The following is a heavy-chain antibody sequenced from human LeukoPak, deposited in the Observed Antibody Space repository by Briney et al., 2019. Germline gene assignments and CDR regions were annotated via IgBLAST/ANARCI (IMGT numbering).Heavy chain of an antibody. CDR2: ISGSGGST. J-gene: IGHJ4*02. V-gene: IGHV3-23*01. CDR1: GFTFSSYA. D-gene: IGHD3-10*01. CDR3: AKDDFPDYYGSGSYYTQFDY. Sequence: GGSLRLSCAASGFTFSSYAMSWVRQAPGKGLEWVSAISGSGGSTYYADSVKGRFTISRDNSKNTLYLQMNSLRAEDTAVYYCAKDDFPDYYGSGSYYTQFDYWGQGTLVTVSS.